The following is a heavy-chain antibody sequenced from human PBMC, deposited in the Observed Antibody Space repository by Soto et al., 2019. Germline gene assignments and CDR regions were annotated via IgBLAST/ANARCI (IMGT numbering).Heavy chain of an antibody. D-gene: IGHD3-9*01. J-gene: IGHJ4*02. CDR1: GYTFTSYY. V-gene: IGHV1-46*01. Sequence: GASVKVSCKASGYTFTSYYMHWVRQAPGQGLEWMGIINPSGGSTNYAQKFQGRVTITADKSTSTAYMELSSLRSEDTAVYYCAKEYYDILTGSHQFDYWGQGTLVTVSS. CDR2: INPSGGST. CDR3: AKEYYDILTGSHQFDY.